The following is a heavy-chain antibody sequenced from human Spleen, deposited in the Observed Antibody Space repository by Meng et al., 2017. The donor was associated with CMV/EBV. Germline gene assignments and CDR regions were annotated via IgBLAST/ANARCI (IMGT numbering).Heavy chain of an antibody. J-gene: IGHJ4*02. Sequence: GESLKISCTASGFTFDDYAMSWVRQAPGKGLEWVGFIRSKGFGGTTEYAASVKGRFTISRDDSKRIVYLQMNSLKTEDTAVYFCSRPLRAPMVRGVIIPDHWGQGTLVTVSS. D-gene: IGHD3-10*01. CDR3: SRPLRAPMVRGVIIPDH. V-gene: IGHV3-49*04. CDR1: GFTFDDYA. CDR2: IRSKGFGGTT.